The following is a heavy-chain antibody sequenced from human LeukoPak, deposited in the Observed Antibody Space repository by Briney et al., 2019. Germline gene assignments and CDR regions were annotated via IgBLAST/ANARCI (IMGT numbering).Heavy chain of an antibody. CDR1: GYTFTGYY. CDR2: INPNSSGT. Sequence: ASAKVSCKASGYTFTGYYMHWVRQAPGQGLEWMGWINPNSSGTNYAQNFQGRVTMTRDTSISTAYMELSRLTSDDTAVYYCARDVWVNDDSSGYYYVGYFDLWGRGTLLTVSS. V-gene: IGHV1-2*02. J-gene: IGHJ2*01. CDR3: ARDVWVNDDSSGYYYVGYFDL. D-gene: IGHD3-22*01.